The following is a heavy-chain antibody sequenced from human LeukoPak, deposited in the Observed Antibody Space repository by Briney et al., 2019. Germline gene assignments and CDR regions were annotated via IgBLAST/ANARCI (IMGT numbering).Heavy chain of an antibody. Sequence: PWGSLRLSCAASGFTFSSYSMNWVRQAPGKGLEWVSSISSSSSYIYYADSVKGRFTISRDNAKNSLYLQMNSLRAVDTSVYYCARGGATVMNWFDPRGHGTLVTVSP. J-gene: IGHJ5*02. CDR1: GFTFSSYS. D-gene: IGHD1-26*01. V-gene: IGHV3-21*01. CDR2: ISSSSSYI. CDR3: ARGGATVMNWFDP.